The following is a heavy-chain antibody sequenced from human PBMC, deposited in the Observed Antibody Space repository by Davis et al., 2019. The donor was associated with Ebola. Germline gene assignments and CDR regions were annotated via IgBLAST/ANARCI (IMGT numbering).Heavy chain of an antibody. CDR3: ARLSHLGGPSEADGFDF. V-gene: IGHV4-34*01. J-gene: IGHJ4*02. CDR2: INHSGST. CDR1: GGSFSGYY. Sequence: SETLSLTCAVYGGSFSGYYWSWIRQPPGKGLEWIGEINHSGSTNYNPSLKSRVTISVDTSKNQFSLKLSSVNAADPAVYYCARLSHLGGPSEADGFDFWGQGTLVTVSS. D-gene: IGHD6-19*01.